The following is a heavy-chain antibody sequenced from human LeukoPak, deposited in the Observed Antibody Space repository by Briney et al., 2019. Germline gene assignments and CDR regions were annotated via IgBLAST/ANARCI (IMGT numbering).Heavy chain of an antibody. J-gene: IGHJ3*02. Sequence: PGGSLRLSCAASGFTFSSYSMNWVRQAPGKGLEWVSSISSSSSYICYADSVKDRFTISRDNAKNSLYLQMNSLRAEDTAVYYCATWRGDAFDIWGQGTMVTVSS. D-gene: IGHD3-10*01. CDR2: ISSSSSYI. V-gene: IGHV3-21*01. CDR3: ATWRGDAFDI. CDR1: GFTFSSYS.